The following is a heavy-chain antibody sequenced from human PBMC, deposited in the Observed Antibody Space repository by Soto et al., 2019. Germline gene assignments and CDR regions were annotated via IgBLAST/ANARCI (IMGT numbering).Heavy chain of an antibody. D-gene: IGHD2-2*01. V-gene: IGHV1-58*01. CDR3: VLCTSTSCYGKFDY. Sequence: SLKVSCKASGFTFSISAVQWLRQARGQRLEWIGWIVVGSGDTNYAQNFQERVTIARDMSTTTVFLEVSSLRSEDTAVYYCVLCTSTSCYGKFDYWGQGSQVTVSS. J-gene: IGHJ4*02. CDR1: GFTFSISA. CDR2: IVVGSGDT.